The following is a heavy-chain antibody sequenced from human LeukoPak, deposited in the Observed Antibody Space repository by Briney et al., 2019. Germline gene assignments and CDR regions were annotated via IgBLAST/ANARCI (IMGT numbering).Heavy chain of an antibody. CDR2: INHSGST. CDR1: GGSFRVYY. D-gene: IGHD3-22*01. Sequence: PSETLSLTCAVYGGSFRVYYWSWIPQPPGKGLEWIGEINHSGSTNYNPSLKSRVTISVDTSKNQFSLTLSSVTAADTAVYYCARRSSGHYYYLSYYMDVWGKGTTVTVSS. V-gene: IGHV4-34*01. J-gene: IGHJ6*03. CDR3: ARRSSGHYYYLSYYMDV.